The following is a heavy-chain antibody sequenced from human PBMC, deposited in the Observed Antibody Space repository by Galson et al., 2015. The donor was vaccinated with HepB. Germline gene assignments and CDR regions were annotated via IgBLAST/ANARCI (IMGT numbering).Heavy chain of an antibody. CDR2: FHDSGTT. D-gene: IGHD1-14*01. V-gene: IGHV4-39*01. Sequence: SETLSLTCTVSGDFISNSGYYWGWIRQPPGKGLEWIGSFHDSGTTYYNPSLKSRVTISVDTSKNQFSLRLTSVTAADTALYYCARHNRGFESWGQGTLVTVSS. CDR1: GDFISNSGYY. CDR3: ARHNRGFES. J-gene: IGHJ4*02.